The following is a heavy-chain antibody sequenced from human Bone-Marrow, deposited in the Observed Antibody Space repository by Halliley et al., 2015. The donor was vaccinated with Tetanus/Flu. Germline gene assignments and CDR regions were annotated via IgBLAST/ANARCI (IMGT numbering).Heavy chain of an antibody. J-gene: IGHJ4*02. D-gene: IGHD6-19*01. V-gene: IGHV4-59*01. Sequence: KGLEWIGVPSYTGTTTSTPSLKSRVTISRDTSKNQFSLKLTSVTAADTAVYYCPTGAGWLPDYWGQGALVTVSS. CDR3: PTGAGWLPDY. CDR2: PSYTGTT.